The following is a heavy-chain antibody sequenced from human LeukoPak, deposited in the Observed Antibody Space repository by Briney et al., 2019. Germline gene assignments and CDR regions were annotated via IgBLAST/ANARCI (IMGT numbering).Heavy chain of an antibody. CDR3: ARRGVAARRGSWFDP. CDR1: GGSISAYS. CDR2: VNYGGGT. V-gene: IGHV4-59*01. J-gene: IGHJ5*02. D-gene: IGHD6-6*01. Sequence: SETLSLTCTVSGGSISAYSWAWIRQPPGKGLECIGYVNYGGGTNYNPSLKSRVTISLDTSKIQFSLKLSSVTAADTAVYYCARRGVAARRGSWFDPWGQGTLVTVSS.